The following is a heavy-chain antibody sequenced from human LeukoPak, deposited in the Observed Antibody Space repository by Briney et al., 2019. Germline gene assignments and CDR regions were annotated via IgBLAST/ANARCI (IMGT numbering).Heavy chain of an antibody. J-gene: IGHJ3*02. V-gene: IGHV1-69*06. CDR3: ARDRAIYGSGSYYDDDAFDI. CDR2: IIPIFGTA. Sequence: SVKVSCKASGGTFGSYAISWVRQAPGQGLEWMGGIIPIFGTANYAQKFQGRVTITADKSTSTAYMELSSLRSEDTAVYYCARDRAIYGSGSYYDDDAFDIWGQGTMVTVSS. CDR1: GGTFGSYA. D-gene: IGHD3-10*01.